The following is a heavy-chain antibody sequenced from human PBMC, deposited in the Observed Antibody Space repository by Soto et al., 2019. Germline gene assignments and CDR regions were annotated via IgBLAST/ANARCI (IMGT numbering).Heavy chain of an antibody. D-gene: IGHD3-10*01. J-gene: IGHJ4*02. Sequence: SLKISCAASGFTFDDYAMHWVRQAPGKGLEWVSGISWNSGSIGYAESVKGRFTISRDNAKNSLYLQMNSLRAEDTALYYCAKDMETYYYGSGSYPFDYWGQGTLVTVSS. CDR2: ISWNSGSI. V-gene: IGHV3-9*01. CDR3: AKDMETYYYGSGSYPFDY. CDR1: GFTFDDYA.